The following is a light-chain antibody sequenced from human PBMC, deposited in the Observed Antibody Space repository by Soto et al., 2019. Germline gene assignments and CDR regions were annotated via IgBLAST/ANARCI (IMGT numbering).Light chain of an antibody. J-gene: IGLJ1*01. V-gene: IGLV2-14*01. Sequence: QSVLTQPASVSGSPGQSITISCTGTSSDVGAYNYVSWYQQHPGKAPKLMIYAVSNRPSGVSNRFSGSKSGNTASLTISGLQAKDEADYYCSSYTRSSAPYVFGTGTKVT. CDR3: SSYTRSSAPYV. CDR2: AVS. CDR1: SSDVGAYNY.